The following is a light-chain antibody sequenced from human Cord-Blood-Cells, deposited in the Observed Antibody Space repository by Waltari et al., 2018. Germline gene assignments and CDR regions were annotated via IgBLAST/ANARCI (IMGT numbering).Light chain of an antibody. CDR3: SSYTSSSTFGV. Sequence: QSALTQPASVSGSPGQSLTISCTVTSRDGGGYNYVSWYQQHPGKAPKLMIYDVSNRPSGVSNRFSGSKSGNTASLTISGLQAEDEADYYCSSYTSSSTFGVFGGGTKLTVL. CDR2: DVS. V-gene: IGLV2-14*01. J-gene: IGLJ3*02. CDR1: SRDGGGYNY.